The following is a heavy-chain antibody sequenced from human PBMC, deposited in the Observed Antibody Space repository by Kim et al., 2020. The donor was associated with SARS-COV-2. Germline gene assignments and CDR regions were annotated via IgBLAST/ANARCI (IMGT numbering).Heavy chain of an antibody. CDR3: ARAPPYYYDSSGYYVGGETDY. Sequence: GGSLRLSCAASGFTFSSYDMHWVRQATGKGLEWVSAIGTAGDTYYPGSVKGRFTISRENAKNSLYLQMNSLRAGDTAVYYCARAPPYYYDSSGYYVGGETDYWGQGTLVYVSS. D-gene: IGHD3-22*01. J-gene: IGHJ4*02. V-gene: IGHV3-13*04. CDR2: IGTAGDT. CDR1: GFTFSSYD.